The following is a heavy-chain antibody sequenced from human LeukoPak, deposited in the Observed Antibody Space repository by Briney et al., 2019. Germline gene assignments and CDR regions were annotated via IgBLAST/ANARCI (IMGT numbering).Heavy chain of an antibody. Sequence: GRSLRLSCAASGFTFDDYAMHWVRQAPGKGLEWVSGISWNSGSIGYADSVKGRFTISRDNAKNSLYLQMNSLRAEDMALYYCAKGSYSSAWGYFQHWGQGTLVTVSS. D-gene: IGHD6-19*01. V-gene: IGHV3-9*03. CDR3: AKGSYSSAWGYFQH. J-gene: IGHJ1*01. CDR1: GFTFDDYA. CDR2: ISWNSGSI.